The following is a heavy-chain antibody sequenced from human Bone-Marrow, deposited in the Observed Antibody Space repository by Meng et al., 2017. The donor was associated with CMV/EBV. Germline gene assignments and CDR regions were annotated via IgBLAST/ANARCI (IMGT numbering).Heavy chain of an antibody. V-gene: IGHV3-66*02. CDR2: IYSGGTT. J-gene: IGHJ4*02. D-gene: IGHD3-3*01. Sequence: GESLKISCAASGFTISSNYMSWVRQAPGKGLEWVSVIYSGGTTYYADSVKGRFTISRYKSKNTVYLQMNSLRTEDTAVYYCARGDFWSGFYGWGQGTLVTVSS. CDR1: GFTISSNY. CDR3: ARGDFWSGFYG.